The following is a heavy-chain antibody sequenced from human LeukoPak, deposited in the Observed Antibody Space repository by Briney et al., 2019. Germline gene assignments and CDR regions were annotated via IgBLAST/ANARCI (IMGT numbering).Heavy chain of an antibody. CDR3: ARDGYYGSGSFYFDY. V-gene: IGHV4-39*02. D-gene: IGHD3-10*01. CDR2: IYYGGST. J-gene: IGHJ4*02. CDR1: GGSISSSSYY. Sequence: PSETLSLTCTVSGGSISSSSYYWGWIRQPPGKGLEWIGSIYYGGSTYYNPSLKSRVTISVDTSKNQFSLKLSSVTAADTAVYYCARDGYYGSGSFYFDYWGQGTLVTVSS.